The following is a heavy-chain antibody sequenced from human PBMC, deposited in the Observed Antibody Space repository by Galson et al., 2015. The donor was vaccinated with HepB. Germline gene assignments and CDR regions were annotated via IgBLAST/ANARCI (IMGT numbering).Heavy chain of an antibody. Sequence: SCKASGYTFTSYGISWVRQAPGQGLEWMGWISAYNGNTNYAQNLQGRVTMTTDTSTSKAYMELRSLRSDDTAVYYCARDSYCSSTSCYEVYYYYGMDVWGQGTTVTVSS. CDR1: GYTFTSYG. CDR3: ARDSYCSSTSCYEVYYYYGMDV. V-gene: IGHV1-18*04. D-gene: IGHD2-2*01. CDR2: ISAYNGNT. J-gene: IGHJ6*02.